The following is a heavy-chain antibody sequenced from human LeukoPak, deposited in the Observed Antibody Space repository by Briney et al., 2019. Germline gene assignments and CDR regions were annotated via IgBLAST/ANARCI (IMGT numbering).Heavy chain of an antibody. J-gene: IGHJ4*02. Sequence: GGSLILSCAASGFTFSSYSMNWFRQAPGKGLEGVSAISGSGGSTYYADSVKGRFTISRDNSKNTLYLQMHSLRAEDTAVYYCAKDTHYYDSSGYYRHFDYWGQGTLVTVSS. CDR1: GFTFSSYS. CDR3: AKDTHYYDSSGYYRHFDY. CDR2: ISGSGGST. D-gene: IGHD3-22*01. V-gene: IGHV3-23*01.